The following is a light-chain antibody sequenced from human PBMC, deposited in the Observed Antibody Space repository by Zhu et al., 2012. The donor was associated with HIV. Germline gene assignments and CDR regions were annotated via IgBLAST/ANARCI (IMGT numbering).Light chain of an antibody. CDR2: GAS. J-gene: IGKJ1*01. CDR1: EVVNSNY. Sequence: EIVLTQSPGTPSLSPGERATLSCRTSEVVNSNYLAWYQHKPGQAPRPVIYGASTRAAGIPDRFSGSGSGTDFTLTISRLEPEDFALYSCQQFGSSPPTFGQGTKVE. CDR3: QQFGSSPPT. V-gene: IGKV3-20*01.